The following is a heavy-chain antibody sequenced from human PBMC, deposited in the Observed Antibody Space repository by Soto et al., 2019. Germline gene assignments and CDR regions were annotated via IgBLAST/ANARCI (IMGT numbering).Heavy chain of an antibody. CDR3: AKDRGGIAVAGPWYFDY. CDR1: GFTFTSYD. CDR2: ISSSGNSI. V-gene: IGHV3-48*03. J-gene: IGHJ4*02. Sequence: PGGSLRLSCAASGFTFTSYDMNWVRQAPGKGLEWISYISSSGNSINYADSVKGRFTISRDNAKSSLYLQMNSLRAEDTAVYYCAKDRGGIAVAGPWYFDYWGQGTLVTVSS. D-gene: IGHD6-19*01.